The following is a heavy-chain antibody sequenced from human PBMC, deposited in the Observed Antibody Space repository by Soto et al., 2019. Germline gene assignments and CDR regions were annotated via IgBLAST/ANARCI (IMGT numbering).Heavy chain of an antibody. D-gene: IGHD3-3*01. CDR2: IYNSGIT. V-gene: IGHV4-30-4*01. CDR1: GGSISSGDYS. Sequence: SETLSLTCTVSGGSISSGDYSWSWVRQSPGKGLEWIGHIYNSGITYYNPSLKSRVVISIDTSGNQFSLRLNSLTAADRAVYFCARGVTVFGLVSRFWFDPWGQGTVVTFSS. J-gene: IGHJ5*02. CDR3: ARGVTVFGLVSRFWFDP.